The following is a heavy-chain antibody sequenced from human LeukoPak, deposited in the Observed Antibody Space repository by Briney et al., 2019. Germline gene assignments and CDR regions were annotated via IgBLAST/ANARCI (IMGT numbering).Heavy chain of an antibody. V-gene: IGHV4-31*03. CDR3: ARSHVVVRGVISGFFDY. J-gene: IGHJ4*02. CDR2: IYYSGST. D-gene: IGHD3-10*01. CDR1: GGSISSGGYY. Sequence: PSETLSLTCTVSGGSISSGGYYWSWIRQHPGKGLEWIGYIYYSGSTYYNPSLKSRVTISVDTSKNQFSLKLSSVTAADTAVYYCARSHVVVRGVISGFFDYWGQGTLVTVSS.